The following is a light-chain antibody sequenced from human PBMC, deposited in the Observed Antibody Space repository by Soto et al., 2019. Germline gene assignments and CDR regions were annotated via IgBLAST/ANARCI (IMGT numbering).Light chain of an antibody. Sequence: EIVLTQSPGTLSLSPGESATLLCRASQFVNGRYLAWYQQKPGQAPRLLIYGASSRATGIPDRFSGSGSGTDFTLTISSLEPEDFAVYYCQQSSNWPSITXGQGTRLEIK. CDR3: QQSSNWPSIT. CDR2: GAS. V-gene: IGKV3D-20*02. CDR1: QFVNGRY. J-gene: IGKJ5*01.